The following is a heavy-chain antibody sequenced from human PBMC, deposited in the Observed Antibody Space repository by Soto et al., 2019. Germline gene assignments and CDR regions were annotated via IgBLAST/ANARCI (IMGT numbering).Heavy chain of an antibody. Sequence: GASVKVSCKASGYAFTDYYMHWVRQAPGQGLEWMGWINSKSGGTNLAQRFQGRVTMTRDTSISTTHLEVSRLRSDDTAIFYCARSDTDMAAHYYGMDVWGQGTTVTVSS. J-gene: IGHJ6*02. D-gene: IGHD5-18*01. CDR3: ARSDTDMAAHYYGMDV. V-gene: IGHV1-2*02. CDR1: GYAFTDYY. CDR2: INSKSGGT.